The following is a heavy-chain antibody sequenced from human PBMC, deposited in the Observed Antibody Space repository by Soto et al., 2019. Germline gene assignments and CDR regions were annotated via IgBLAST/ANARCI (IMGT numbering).Heavy chain of an antibody. CDR2: IVGDSGAT. D-gene: IGHD3-10*01. V-gene: IGHV1-18*01. CDR3: ARVAGYGSGSRRFDT. J-gene: IGHJ4*02. CDR1: GEAVSTYG. Sequence: QVQLMQSETEVAKPGASVKVSCKTSGEAVSTYGRTWVRQAPGQGLEWMGWIVGDSGATIYAQKFQGRVTMSMDRSTHTAYLELRSLTPDDSARHYCARVAGYGSGSRRFDTWGQGTLLSVSS.